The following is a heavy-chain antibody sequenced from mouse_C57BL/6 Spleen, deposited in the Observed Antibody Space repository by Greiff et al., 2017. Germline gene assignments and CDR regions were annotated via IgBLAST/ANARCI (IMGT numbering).Heavy chain of an antibody. CDR3: ARVVYDGNYYAMDY. CDR2: IYPGDGDT. J-gene: IGHJ4*01. Sequence: QVQLQQSGPELVKPGASVKISCKASGYAFSSSWMNWVKPRPGKGLEWIGRIYPGDGDTNYNGKFKGKATLTADKSSSTAYMQLSSLTSEDSAVYFCARVVYDGNYYAMDYWGQGTSVTVSS. V-gene: IGHV1-82*01. CDR1: GYAFSSSW. D-gene: IGHD2-12*01.